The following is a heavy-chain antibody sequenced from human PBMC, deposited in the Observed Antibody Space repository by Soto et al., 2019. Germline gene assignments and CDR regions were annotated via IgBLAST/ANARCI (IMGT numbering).Heavy chain of an antibody. J-gene: IGHJ6*03. Sequence: PGGSLRLSCEASGFTFRSYFMNWVRQAPGKGLQWVAHIGSTGGTIYSADSVKGRFAVSRDNAKNSLYLQLNSLRVDDTAIYYCARDGGEYYLDVWGQGTAVTVSS. CDR1: GFTFRSYF. D-gene: IGHD4-17*01. CDR3: ARDGGEYYLDV. V-gene: IGHV3-11*01. CDR2: IGSTGGTI.